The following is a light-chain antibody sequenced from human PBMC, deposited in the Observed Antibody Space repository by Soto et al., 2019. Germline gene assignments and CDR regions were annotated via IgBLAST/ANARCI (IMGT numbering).Light chain of an antibody. Sequence: QSALTLPASVSGSPGQSITVSCTGTSSDVGGYKYVSWYQQHPGKAPKLLIYEVENRPSGVSSRFSGSKSGNTASLTISGLPVEDEADYYGSSFENRTTPVLGRGTKVTVL. V-gene: IGLV2-14*01. CDR1: SSDVGGYKY. CDR3: SSFENRTTPV. J-gene: IGLJ1*01. CDR2: EVE.